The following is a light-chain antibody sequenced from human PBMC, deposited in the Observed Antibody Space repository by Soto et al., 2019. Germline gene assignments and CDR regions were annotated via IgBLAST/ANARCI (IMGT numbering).Light chain of an antibody. CDR1: QNINNY. CDR2: DAS. CDR3: KQYENLPN. Sequence: DIQITHSPSSLSASVVDRVTITFQASQNINNYLNWYQQKPGRAPKLLIYDASNLEAGVPSRFRGSGSGTDSTFTISRLQPEDIATYYCKQYENLPNFGQGTRLEIK. V-gene: IGKV1-33*01. J-gene: IGKJ5*01.